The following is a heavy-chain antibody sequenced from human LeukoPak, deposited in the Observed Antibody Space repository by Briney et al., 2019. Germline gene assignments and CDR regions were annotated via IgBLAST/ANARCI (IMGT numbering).Heavy chain of an antibody. CDR3: TAYAITGDDAFDI. Sequence: GGSLRLSCAASGFTFSGSAMHWVRQASGKGLEWVGRIRSKANSYATAYAASVKGRFTISRDDSKNTAYLQMNSLKTEDTAVYYCTAYAITGDDAFDIWGQGTMVTVSS. J-gene: IGHJ3*02. CDR2: IRSKANSYAT. D-gene: IGHD2-8*01. CDR1: GFTFSGSA. V-gene: IGHV3-73*01.